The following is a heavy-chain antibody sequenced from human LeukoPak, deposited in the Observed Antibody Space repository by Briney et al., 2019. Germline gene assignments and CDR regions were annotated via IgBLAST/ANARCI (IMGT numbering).Heavy chain of an antibody. D-gene: IGHD3-3*01. J-gene: IGHJ4*02. CDR3: ARGEVYDFWSGYLPFDY. V-gene: IGHV4-38-2*02. CDR2: IYHSGST. Sequence: SETLSLICTVSGYSISSGYYWGWIRQPPGKGLEWIGSIYHSGSTYYNPSLKSRVTISVDTSKNQFSLKLSSVTAADTAVYYCARGEVYDFWSGYLPFDYWGQGTLVTVSS. CDR1: GYSISSGYY.